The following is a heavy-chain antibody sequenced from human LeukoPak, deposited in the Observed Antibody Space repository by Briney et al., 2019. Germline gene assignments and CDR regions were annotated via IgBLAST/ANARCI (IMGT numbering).Heavy chain of an antibody. CDR3: ARLYSNYGFGSGYFDL. CDR2: IYPGDSDI. J-gene: IGHJ2*01. Sequence: GESLKISCKGSGYKFTTYWIGWVRQMPGKGLEWMGIIYPGDSDIKYSPSFQGQVTFSVDEATNTAYLQWNSLKASDTAMYYCARLYSNYGFGSGYFDLWGRGTLVTVSS. D-gene: IGHD4-11*01. V-gene: IGHV5-51*01. CDR1: GYKFTTYW.